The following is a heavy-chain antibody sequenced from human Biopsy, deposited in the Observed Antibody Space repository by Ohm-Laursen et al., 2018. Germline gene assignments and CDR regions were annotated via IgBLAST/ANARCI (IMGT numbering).Heavy chain of an antibody. CDR2: AYYTGST. J-gene: IGHJ2*01. CDR1: GDSISSYY. D-gene: IGHD3-22*01. Sequence: SETLSLTSTVSGDSISSYYWSWIRQPPGKGLQWIGYAYYTGSTDYNPSLQSRVTISVDTSKNHFSLRLRSVTPADTAIYYCARDRGYYSDRTVPGYFDLWGRGTLVTVSS. V-gene: IGHV4-59*01. CDR3: ARDRGYYSDRTVPGYFDL.